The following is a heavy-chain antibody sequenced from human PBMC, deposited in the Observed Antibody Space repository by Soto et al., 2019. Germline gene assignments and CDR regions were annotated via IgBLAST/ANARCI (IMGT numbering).Heavy chain of an antibody. D-gene: IGHD2-2*01. Sequence: QVQLVQSGAEVKKPGASVKVSCTASGYTFSNYGITWLRQAPGQGLAWMGWSSTYNGNTNYAKKVQGRVTMTIDTSTSTAYMELRSLSSDDTAMYYCAACTGPSCHRGREWFDPWGQGTLVTVS. V-gene: IGHV1-18*04. CDR3: AACTGPSCHRGREWFDP. CDR2: SSTYNGNT. CDR1: GYTFSNYG. J-gene: IGHJ5*02.